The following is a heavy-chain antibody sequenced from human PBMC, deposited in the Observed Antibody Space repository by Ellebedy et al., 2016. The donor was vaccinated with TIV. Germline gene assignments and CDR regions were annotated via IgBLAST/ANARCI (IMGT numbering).Heavy chain of an antibody. D-gene: IGHD6-13*01. CDR3: ARVAITAAVGGGYFDL. CDR1: GGSISNSDYY. J-gene: IGHJ2*01. V-gene: IGHV4-39*07. Sequence: MPSETLSLTCTVSGGSISNSDYYWNWIRQPPGKGLEWIGSIYYSGSAYYNPSLKSRVTVSVDTSKNQFSLNLSSVTAADTAVYYCARVAITAAVGGGYFDLWGRGTLVTVSS. CDR2: IYYSGSA.